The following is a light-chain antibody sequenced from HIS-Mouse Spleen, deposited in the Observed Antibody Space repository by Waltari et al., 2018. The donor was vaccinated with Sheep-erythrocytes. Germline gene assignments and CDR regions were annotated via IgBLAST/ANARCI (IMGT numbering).Light chain of an antibody. V-gene: IGLV2-11*01. CDR1: SSDVGGYNY. CDR3: CSYAGSYNHV. Sequence: QSALTQPRSVSGSPGQSVIISCTATSSDVGGYNYAYWYQHNPGKAPKLMIYDVSKRPSGVPDRFSGSKSGNTASLTISGLQAEDEADYYCCSYAGSYNHVFATGTKVTVL. J-gene: IGLJ1*01. CDR2: DVS.